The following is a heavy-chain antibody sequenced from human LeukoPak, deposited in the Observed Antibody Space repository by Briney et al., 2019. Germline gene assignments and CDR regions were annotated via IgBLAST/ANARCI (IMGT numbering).Heavy chain of an antibody. CDR2: ISGSGGST. D-gene: IGHD3-10*01. V-gene: IGHV3-23*01. Sequence: GGSLRLSCAASGFTFSSYGMSWVRQAPGKGLEWVSAISGSGGSTYYADSVKGRFTISRDNSKNTLYLQMNSLRAEDTAVYYCAKPKYYYGSGSYYLDYWGQGTLVTVSS. J-gene: IGHJ4*02. CDR1: GFTFSSYG. CDR3: AKPKYYYGSGSYYLDY.